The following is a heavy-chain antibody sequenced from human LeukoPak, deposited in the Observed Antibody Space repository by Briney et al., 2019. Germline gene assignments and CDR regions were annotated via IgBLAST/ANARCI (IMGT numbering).Heavy chain of an antibody. CDR2: INPKSGGT. CDR1: GYSFTAYY. D-gene: IGHD1-14*01. CDR3: ARVQKTTPWVGFDI. V-gene: IGHV1-2*02. J-gene: IGHJ3*02. Sequence: ASVNVSCKASGYSFTAYYINWVRQAPGQGLEWMGWINPKSGGTHFAQRFQGRVTMTRDTSLSSVSMHLISLRSDDTAVYYCARVQKTTPWVGFDIWGPGTMVTVSS.